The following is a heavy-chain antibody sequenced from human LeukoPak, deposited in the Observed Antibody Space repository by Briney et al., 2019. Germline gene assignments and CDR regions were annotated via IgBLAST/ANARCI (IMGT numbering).Heavy chain of an antibody. Sequence: GGSLRLSCAASGFTFSDYAMTWVRQAPGKGLEWVSSISGSGGIGGTTHYADSVKGRFTISRDNSRNTLYLEMNSLRAEDTAVYYCAKYLAGGWYYIDFWGQGTLVTVSS. D-gene: IGHD6-19*01. CDR3: AKYLAGGWYYIDF. CDR1: GFTFSDYA. J-gene: IGHJ4*02. CDR2: ISGSGGIGGTT. V-gene: IGHV3-23*01.